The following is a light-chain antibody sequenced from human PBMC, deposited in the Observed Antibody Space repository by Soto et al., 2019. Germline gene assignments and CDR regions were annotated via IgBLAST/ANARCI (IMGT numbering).Light chain of an antibody. Sequence: IQLTQSPSSLSASIGDRVTITCRASQDINSYLAWYQQKPGKAPNLLTYEASILQRGVPSRFSGSISGTDFTLTISSLQAEDFATYYCQQTRSYPSTFGGGTKVDIK. CDR1: QDINSY. J-gene: IGKJ4*01. CDR3: QQTRSYPST. CDR2: EAS. V-gene: IGKV1-9*01.